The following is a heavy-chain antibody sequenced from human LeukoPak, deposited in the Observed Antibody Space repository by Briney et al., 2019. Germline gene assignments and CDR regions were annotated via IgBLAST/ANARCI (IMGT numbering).Heavy chain of an antibody. CDR3: ARANFLYCSSSTCLFDY. CDR2: ISPNDGDT. V-gene: IGHV1-2*02. CDR1: GYTFTDYY. Sequence: ASVKVSCKASGYTFTDYYMHWARQAPGQGFEWMGWISPNDGDTNYAQKFQGRVTMTRDTSISTAHMEVSRLRSDDTAVYYCARANFLYCSSSTCLFDYWGQGTLVTVSS. J-gene: IGHJ4*02. D-gene: IGHD2-2*01.